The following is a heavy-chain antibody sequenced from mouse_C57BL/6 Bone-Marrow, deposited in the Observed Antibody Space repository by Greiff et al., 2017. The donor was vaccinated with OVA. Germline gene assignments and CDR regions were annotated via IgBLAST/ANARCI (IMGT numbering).Heavy chain of an antibody. CDR2: IHPNSGST. V-gene: IGHV1-64*01. Sequence: VQLQQPGAELVKPGASVKLSCTASGYTFTSYWMHWVKQRPGQGLEWIGMIHPNSGSTNYNEKFKSKATLTVDKSSSTAYMQLSSLTSEDSAVYYCARKLDLLSYDAMDYWGQGTSVTVSS. D-gene: IGHD2-1*01. CDR1: GYTFTSYW. CDR3: ARKLDLLSYDAMDY. J-gene: IGHJ4*01.